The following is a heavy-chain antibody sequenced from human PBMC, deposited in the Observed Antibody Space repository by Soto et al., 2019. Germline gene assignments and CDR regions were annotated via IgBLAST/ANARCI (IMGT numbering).Heavy chain of an antibody. Sequence: EVQLVESGGGLVQPGGSLRLSCVVSGFTFSDHYMDWVRQAPGKGLEWVGRTRNKANSYTTEYAASVKGRFTISRDDSKNSLYLQMNSLKTEDTAVYYCAKSGNYYGKAFDDYWGQGTLVTVSS. CDR1: GFTFSDHY. D-gene: IGHD1-26*01. J-gene: IGHJ4*02. V-gene: IGHV3-72*01. CDR2: TRNKANSYTT. CDR3: AKSGNYYGKAFDDY.